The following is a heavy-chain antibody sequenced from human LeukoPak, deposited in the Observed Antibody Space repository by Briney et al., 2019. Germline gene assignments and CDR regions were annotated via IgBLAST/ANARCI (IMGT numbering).Heavy chain of an antibody. Sequence: ASVKVSCKASGYTFTGYYMHWVRQAPGQGLEWMGWINPNSGGTNYAQKFQGRVTMTRDTSISTAYMELSRLRSDDTAVYYCARDWYLSYDRSGEGYYWGQGTLVTVSS. CDR1: GYTFTGYY. J-gene: IGHJ4*02. CDR3: ARDWYLSYDRSGEGYY. V-gene: IGHV1-2*02. CDR2: INPNSGGT. D-gene: IGHD3-22*01.